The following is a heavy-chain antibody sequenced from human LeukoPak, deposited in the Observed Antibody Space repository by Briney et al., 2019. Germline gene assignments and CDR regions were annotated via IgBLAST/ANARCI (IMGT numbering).Heavy chain of an antibody. CDR1: GFTFSSYW. CDR2: INSDGSST. V-gene: IGHV3-74*01. Sequence: PGGSLRLSCAASGFTFSSYWMHWVRQAPGKGLVWVSRINSDGSSTSYADSVKGRFTISRDNAKNSLYLQMNSLRAEDTALYYCAKDMDDSSGYYYFDYRGQGTLVTVSS. D-gene: IGHD3-22*01. J-gene: IGHJ4*02. CDR3: AKDMDDSSGYYYFDY.